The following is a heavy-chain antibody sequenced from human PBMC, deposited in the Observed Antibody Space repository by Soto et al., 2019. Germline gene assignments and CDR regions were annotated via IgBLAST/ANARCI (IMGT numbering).Heavy chain of an antibody. V-gene: IGHV1-3*01. CDR3: AIEVGRSNQFDL. J-gene: IGHJ5*02. D-gene: IGHD6-13*01. Sequence: AASVKVSCKASGYTFTSYGMNWVRQAPGRGLEWMGWINPGNGDTKYSQKFQGRVIIERDTSASTAYMELSSLRSEDTAVYYCAIEVGRSNQFDLWGQGTMVTVSS. CDR1: GYTFTSYG. CDR2: INPGNGDT.